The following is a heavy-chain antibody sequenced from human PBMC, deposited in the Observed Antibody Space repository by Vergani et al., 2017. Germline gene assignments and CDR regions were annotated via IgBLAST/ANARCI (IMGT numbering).Heavy chain of an antibody. CDR2: ISSRSATT. CDR3: ARVAVTPPHDYYYYMDV. J-gene: IGHJ6*03. D-gene: IGHD2-15*01. V-gene: IGHV3-48*02. CDR1: GFTFNNYK. Sequence: EVQLVESGGDLVQPGGSLRLSCEVSGFTFNNYKMKWVRQAPGKGLEWIAYISSRSATTFYADSVKGRFTISRDNAKNSLYLQMNRLRDEDTGVYYCARVAVTPPHDYYYYMDVWGKGTTVTVSS.